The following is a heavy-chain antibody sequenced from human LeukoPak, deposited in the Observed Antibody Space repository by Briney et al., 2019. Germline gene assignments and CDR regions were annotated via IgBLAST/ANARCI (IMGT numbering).Heavy chain of an antibody. CDR2: ISYDESQK. Sequence: GGSLRLSCAASGFTLSSFTMHWVRHNPGKGLEWVAVISYDESQKWYADSVKGRFTISRDISKNTLFLEMDSLRGEDTAVYYCARAYDSSWHNSDYWGQGSLVTVSS. V-gene: IGHV3-30-3*01. CDR3: ARAYDSSWHNSDY. D-gene: IGHD6-13*01. CDR1: GFTLSSFT. J-gene: IGHJ4*02.